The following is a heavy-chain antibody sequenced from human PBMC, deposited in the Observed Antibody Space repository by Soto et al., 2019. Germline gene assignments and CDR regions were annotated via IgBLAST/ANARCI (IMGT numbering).Heavy chain of an antibody. Sequence: QVQLVQSGAEVKKPGASVKVSCKASGYTFTSYGISWVRQAPGQGLEWMGWISAYNGNTNYAQKLQGRVTMTTDTSTSTAYMELRSLRSDDTAVYYCAREGVDFWSGTRYYYYYYMDVWGKGTTVTVSS. D-gene: IGHD3-3*01. V-gene: IGHV1-18*01. CDR2: ISAYNGNT. CDR3: AREGVDFWSGTRYYYYYYMDV. J-gene: IGHJ6*03. CDR1: GYTFTSYG.